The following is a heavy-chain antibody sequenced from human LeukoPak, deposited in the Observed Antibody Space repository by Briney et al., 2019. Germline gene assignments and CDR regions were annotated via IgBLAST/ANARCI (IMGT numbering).Heavy chain of an antibody. D-gene: IGHD6-6*01. CDR2: INHSGST. Sequence: NPSETLSLTCAVYGGSFSGYYWSWIRQPPGKGLEWIGEINHSGSTNYNPSLKSRVTISVDTSKNQFSLRLSSVTAADTAVYYCARVGGSIAARPRAFDIWGQGTMVTVSS. CDR3: ARVGGSIAARPRAFDI. J-gene: IGHJ3*02. CDR1: GGSFSGYY. V-gene: IGHV4-34*01.